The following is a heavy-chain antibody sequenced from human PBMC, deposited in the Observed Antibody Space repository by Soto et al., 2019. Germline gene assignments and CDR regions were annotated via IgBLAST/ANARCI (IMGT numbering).Heavy chain of an antibody. J-gene: IGHJ4*02. D-gene: IGHD2-15*01. CDR1: GGSISSYY. V-gene: IGHV4-59*08. Sequence: SETLSLTCTVSGGSISSYYWSWIRQPPGKGLEWIGYIDYSGSNNYNPSLKSRVTISVDMSKNQFSMKLSSVTAADTAVYYCARLHRYCSGGSCYLFDYWGQGTLVTVSS. CDR2: IDYSGSN. CDR3: ARLHRYCSGGSCYLFDY.